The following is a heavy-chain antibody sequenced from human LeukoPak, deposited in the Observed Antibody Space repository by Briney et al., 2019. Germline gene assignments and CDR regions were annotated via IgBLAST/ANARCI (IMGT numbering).Heavy chain of an antibody. J-gene: IGHJ5*02. CDR1: GFTFSSYA. CDR3: ARAYCSGGSCYSSRGMFDP. V-gene: IGHV3-30*04. Sequence: GGSLRLSCAASGFTFSSYAMHWVRQAPGKGLEWVAVISYDGSNKYYADSVKGRFTISRDNAKNSLYLQMNSLRAEDTAVYYCARAYCSGGSCYSSRGMFDPWGQGTLVTVSS. CDR2: ISYDGSNK. D-gene: IGHD2-15*01.